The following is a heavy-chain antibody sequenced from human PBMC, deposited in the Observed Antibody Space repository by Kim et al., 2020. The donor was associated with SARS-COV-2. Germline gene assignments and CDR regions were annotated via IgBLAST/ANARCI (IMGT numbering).Heavy chain of an antibody. CDR3: ARDESTVTSWFDT. D-gene: IGHD4-4*01. Sequence: KYAETFQGRVTVTTDTSINPVYMELNSLTSDDTAVYYCARDESTVTSWFDTWGQGTLVTVS. J-gene: IGHJ5*02. V-gene: IGHV1-2*02.